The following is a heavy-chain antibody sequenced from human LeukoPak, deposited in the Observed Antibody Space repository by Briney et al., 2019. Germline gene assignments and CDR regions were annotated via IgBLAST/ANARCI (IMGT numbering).Heavy chain of an antibody. J-gene: IGHJ4*02. V-gene: IGHV4-59*08. D-gene: IGHD6-19*01. CDR1: GGSMSPYH. CDR2: IYYSGST. Sequence: PSESLSLTCPVSGGSMSPYHWGWIRQPPGKGLEWTGYIYYSGSTNYNPSLNSRVTISVDTSKNQFSLRLSSVTAADTAIYYCARAVSGRFGYWGQGTLVTVSS. CDR3: ARAVSGRFGY.